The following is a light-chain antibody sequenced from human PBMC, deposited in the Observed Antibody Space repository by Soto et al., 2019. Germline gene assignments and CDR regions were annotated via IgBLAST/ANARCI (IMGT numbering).Light chain of an antibody. V-gene: IGKV3-15*01. CDR3: QQYNNWPPWT. J-gene: IGKJ1*01. CDR1: QSVSSN. Sequence: IVMTQSPATLSVSPGERATLSCRASQSVSSNLAWYQQKPCQAPRLLIYGASTRATGIPARFSGSGSGTEFTLTISSLQSEDFAVYYCQQYNNWPPWTFGQGTKVEIK. CDR2: GAS.